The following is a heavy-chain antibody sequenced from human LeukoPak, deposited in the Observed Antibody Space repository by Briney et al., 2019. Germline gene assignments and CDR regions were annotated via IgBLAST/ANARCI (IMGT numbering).Heavy chain of an antibody. CDR1: GYTFTSYD. D-gene: IGHD4-17*01. V-gene: IGHV1-8*01. J-gene: IGHJ4*02. CDR2: MNPNSGNT. CDR3: ARAADYGDSSFDY. Sequence: ASVKVSCKASGYTFTSYDINWMRQATGQGLEWMGWMNPNSGNTGYAQKFQGRVTMTRNTSISTAYMELSSLRSEDTAVYYCARAADYGDSSFDYWGQGTLVTVSS.